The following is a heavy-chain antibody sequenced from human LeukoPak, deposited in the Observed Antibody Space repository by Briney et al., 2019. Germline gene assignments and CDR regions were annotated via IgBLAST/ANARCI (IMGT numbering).Heavy chain of an antibody. Sequence: SETLSLTCAVYGGSFSGYYWSWIRQPPGKGLEWIGEINHSGSTNYNPSLKSRVTMSVDTSKNQFSLKLSSVTAADTAVYYCARDPRYRGSYYFGEFDYWGQGTLVTVSS. D-gene: IGHD1-26*01. V-gene: IGHV4-34*01. J-gene: IGHJ4*02. CDR3: ARDPRYRGSYYFGEFDY. CDR1: GGSFSGYY. CDR2: INHSGST.